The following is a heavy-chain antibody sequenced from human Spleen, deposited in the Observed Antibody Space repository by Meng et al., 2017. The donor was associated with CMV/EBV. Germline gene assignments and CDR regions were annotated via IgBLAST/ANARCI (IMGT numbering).Heavy chain of an antibody. J-gene: IGHJ4*02. V-gene: IGHV1-18*01. D-gene: IGHD3-10*01. CDR1: GYSFTSYA. Sequence: QVQLVQSGAEVKKPGASVKVSCKASGYSFTSYAISWVRQAPGQGLEWMGWISAYDGNTNYAQKFQGRVTMATDTSTNTAYMELRSLRSDDTAFYHCARDSRGSYPGRDFDYWGQGTLVTVSS. CDR2: ISAYDGNT. CDR3: ARDSRGSYPGRDFDY.